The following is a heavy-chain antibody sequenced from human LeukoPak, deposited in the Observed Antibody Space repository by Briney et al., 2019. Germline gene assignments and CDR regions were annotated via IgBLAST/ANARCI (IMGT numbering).Heavy chain of an antibody. CDR2: INHSGST. Sequence: SETLSLTCAVYGGSFIGYYWSRIRQPPGKGLEWIGEINHSGSTNYNPSLKSRVTISVDTSKNQFSLKLSSVTAADTAVYYCARRGLDIVVVPAAIGGYEDGFPFDYWGQGTLVTVSS. CDR1: GGSFIGYY. V-gene: IGHV4-34*01. D-gene: IGHD2-2*01. J-gene: IGHJ4*02. CDR3: ARRGLDIVVVPAAIGGYEDGFPFDY.